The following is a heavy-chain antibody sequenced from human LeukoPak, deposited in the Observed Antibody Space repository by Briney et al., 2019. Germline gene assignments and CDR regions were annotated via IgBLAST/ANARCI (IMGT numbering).Heavy chain of an antibody. V-gene: IGHV3-33*01. Sequence: PGRSLRLSCAASGFTFSSYGMHWVRQAPGKGLEWVAVIWYDGSNKYYADSVKGRFTISRDNSKNTLYLQMNSLRAEDTAVYYCARGHCSGGSCYRSYFDYWGQGTLVTVSS. J-gene: IGHJ4*02. CDR1: GFTFSSYG. CDR2: IWYDGSNK. D-gene: IGHD2-15*01. CDR3: ARGHCSGGSCYRSYFDY.